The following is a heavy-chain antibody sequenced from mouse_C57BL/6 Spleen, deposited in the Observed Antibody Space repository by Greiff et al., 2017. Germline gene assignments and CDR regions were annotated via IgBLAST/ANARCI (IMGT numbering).Heavy chain of an antibody. Sequence: VQLQQSGPELVKPGASVKISCKASGYSFTSYYIHWVKQRPGQGLEWIGWIYPGSGNPKYNEKFKGKATLTADTSSSTAYMQLSSLTSEDSAVYYCARPFTKGAMDYWGQGTSVTVSS. D-gene: IGHD1-3*01. CDR1: GYSFTSYY. CDR3: ARPFTKGAMDY. V-gene: IGHV1-66*01. CDR2: IYPGSGNP. J-gene: IGHJ4*01.